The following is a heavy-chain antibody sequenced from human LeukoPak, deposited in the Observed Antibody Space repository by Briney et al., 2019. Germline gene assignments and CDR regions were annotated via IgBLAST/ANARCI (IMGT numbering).Heavy chain of an antibody. V-gene: IGHV4-39*01. D-gene: IGHD2-15*01. CDR3: ARGRYCSDGSCYLDY. CDR2: IFYSRSS. CDR1: GGSISSSDYY. J-gene: IGHJ4*02. Sequence: SETLSLTCTVSGGSISSSDYYWGWIRQPPGKGLKWIGSIFYSRSSYYNPSLKSRVTISVDTSKNQLSLKLSSVTAADTAVYYCARGRYCSDGSCYLDYWGQGTLVTVSS.